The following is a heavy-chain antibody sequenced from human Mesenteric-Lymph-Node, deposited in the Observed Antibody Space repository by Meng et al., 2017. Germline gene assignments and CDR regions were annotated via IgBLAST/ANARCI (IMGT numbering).Heavy chain of an antibody. CDR2: ISYDGSNK. J-gene: IGHJ4*02. Sequence: QVHLVESGGGVVQPGWSLRLSCAVSGFTFSSYAMHWVRQAPGKGLEWVAVISYDGSNKYYADSVKGRFTTSRDNSKNTLYLQMNSLIAEDTAVYYCARDQNIYYFDYWGQGTLVTVSS. V-gene: IGHV3-30-3*01. D-gene: IGHD1/OR15-1a*01. CDR3: ARDQNIYYFDY. CDR1: GFTFSSYA.